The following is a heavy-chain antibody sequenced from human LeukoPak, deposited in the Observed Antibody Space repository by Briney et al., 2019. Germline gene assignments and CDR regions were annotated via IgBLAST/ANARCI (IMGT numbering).Heavy chain of an antibody. CDR3: ARDTYYYYGSGSYQISSHYYGMDV. D-gene: IGHD3-10*01. CDR1: GFTVSSNY. J-gene: IGHJ6*02. Sequence: GGSLRLSCAASGFTVSSNYMSWVRQAPGKGLEWVSVIYSGGSTYYADSVKGRFTISRDNSKNTLYLQMNSLRAEDTAVYYCARDTYYYYGSGSYQISSHYYGMDVWGQGTTVTVSS. CDR2: IYSGGST. V-gene: IGHV3-66*01.